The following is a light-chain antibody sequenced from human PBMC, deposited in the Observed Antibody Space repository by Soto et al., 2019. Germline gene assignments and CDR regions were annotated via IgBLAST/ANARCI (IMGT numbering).Light chain of an antibody. CDR2: GNN. J-gene: IGLJ1*01. Sequence: QSVLTQPPSVSGAPGQRVTISFTGSSSNIGAGYEVHWYQQLPGAAPKLLIYGNNNRPSGVPDRFSGSKSGTSASLAITGLQAEDEADYYCQSYDSSLSALYVFGTGTKVTVL. V-gene: IGLV1-40*01. CDR3: QSYDSSLSALYV. CDR1: SSNIGAGYE.